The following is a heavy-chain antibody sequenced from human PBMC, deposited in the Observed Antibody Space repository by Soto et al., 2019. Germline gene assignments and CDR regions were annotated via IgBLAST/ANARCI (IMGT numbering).Heavy chain of an antibody. V-gene: IGHV1-8*01. J-gene: IGHJ4*02. CDR2: MNPNSGNT. CDR1: GYTFTSYD. CDR3: AGGGYYYVSGAYYRPFDY. Sequence: ASVKVSCKASGYTFTSYDINWVRQATGQGLEWMGWMNPNSGNTGYAQKFQDRVTMTRSTSISTAYMELSSLGSEDTAVYYCAGGGYYYVSGAYYRPFDYWGQGTLVTVSS. D-gene: IGHD3-22*01.